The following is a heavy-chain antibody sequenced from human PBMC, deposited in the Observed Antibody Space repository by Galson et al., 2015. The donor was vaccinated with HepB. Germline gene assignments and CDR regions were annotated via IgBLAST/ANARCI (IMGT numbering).Heavy chain of an antibody. CDR2: IYWNGDQ. D-gene: IGHD2-8*02. V-gene: IGHV2-5*01. CDR3: VHDSPSASLYCLDY. CDR1: GFSLSSNGVA. Sequence: PALVKPTQTLTLTCTISGFSLSSNGVAVGWVRQPPGQALEWLAMIYWNGDQRYSPSLKSRLTITKDPSKSPVVLRLTTVKPVDTAKYYCVHDSPSASLYCLDYWGQGTPVTVSS. J-gene: IGHJ4*02.